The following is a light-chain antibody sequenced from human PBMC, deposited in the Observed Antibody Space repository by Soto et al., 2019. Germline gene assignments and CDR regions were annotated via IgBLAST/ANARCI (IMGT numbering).Light chain of an antibody. Sequence: QSALTQPASVSGSPGQSITISCTGTSSDVGSYNLVSWYQQHPGKAPKLMIYEVSKRPSGVSNRFSDSKSGNTASLTISGLQAEAEADYYCCSYAGSSTLVFGGGTKVTVL. CDR2: EVS. CDR3: CSYAGSSTLV. V-gene: IGLV2-23*02. CDR1: SSDVGSYNL. J-gene: IGLJ2*01.